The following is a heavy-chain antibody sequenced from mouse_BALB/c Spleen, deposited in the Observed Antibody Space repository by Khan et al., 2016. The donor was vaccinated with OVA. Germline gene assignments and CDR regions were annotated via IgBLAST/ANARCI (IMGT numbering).Heavy chain of an antibody. V-gene: IGHV3-2*02. CDR2: IRSTGGT. D-gene: IGHD2-14*01. Sequence: EVKLLESGPGLVKPSQSLSLTCTVTGYSITSDYAWNWIRQFPGNKLEWMGYIRSTGGTSYNPSLKSRISITRDTSKNQFFLQLKSVTAEDTATYYGARSLYYSYGYALDCWGRGTLVTVSA. J-gene: IGHJ4*01. CDR3: ARSLYYSYGYALDC. CDR1: GYSITSDYA.